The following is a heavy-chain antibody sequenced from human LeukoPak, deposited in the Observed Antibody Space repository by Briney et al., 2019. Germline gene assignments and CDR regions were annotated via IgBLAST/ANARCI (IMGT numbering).Heavy chain of an antibody. CDR1: GFTFSGSA. D-gene: IGHD6-13*01. Sequence: PGGSLRLSCAASGFTFSGSAMHWVRQASGKGLEWVGRIRSKANSYATAYAASVKGRFTISRDDSKNTAYLQMDSLKTEDTAVYYCASEIAAAGVFDYWGQGTLVTVSS. J-gene: IGHJ4*02. CDR2: IRSKANSYAT. V-gene: IGHV3-73*01. CDR3: ASEIAAAGVFDY.